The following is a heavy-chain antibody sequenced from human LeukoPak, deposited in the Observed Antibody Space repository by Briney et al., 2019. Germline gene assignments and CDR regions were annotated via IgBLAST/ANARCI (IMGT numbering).Heavy chain of an antibody. J-gene: IGHJ6*02. CDR1: GFTFSSYG. D-gene: IGHD3-22*01. Sequence: PGGSLRLSCAASGFTFSSYGMHWVRQAPGKGLEWVAVIWYDGSNKYYADSVKGRFTISRDNSKNTLYLQMNSLRAEDTAVYYCARDLAYDSSGYYFWYYYYGMDVWGQGTTVTVSS. V-gene: IGHV3-33*01. CDR3: ARDLAYDSSGYYFWYYYYGMDV. CDR2: IWYDGSNK.